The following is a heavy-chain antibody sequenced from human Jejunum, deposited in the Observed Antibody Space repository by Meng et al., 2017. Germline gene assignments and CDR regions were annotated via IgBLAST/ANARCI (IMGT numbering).Heavy chain of an antibody. CDR3: ARTPATDWYFDL. V-gene: IGHV3-33*01. J-gene: IGHJ2*01. CDR1: GFSFSTYA. Sequence: QVQRVGAGGGVVQPGRSLGLSCEASGFSFSTYAIHWVRQGPGKGLEWVAVLWHDGSNQYYGDSVKGRFTISRDHSKNTLYLQMDSLRAEDTAVYYCARTPATDWYFDLWGRGTLVTVSS. D-gene: IGHD2-21*02. CDR2: LWHDGSNQ.